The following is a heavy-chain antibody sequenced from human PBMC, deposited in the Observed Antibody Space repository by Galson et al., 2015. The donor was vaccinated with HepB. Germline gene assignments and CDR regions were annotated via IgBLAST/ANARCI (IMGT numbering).Heavy chain of an antibody. V-gene: IGHV3-21*01. CDR3: ASPSREWLLFDCRFDY. CDR1: GFTFSSYS. Sequence: SLRLSCAASGFTFSSYSMNWVRQAPGKGLEWVSSISSSSSYIYYADSVKGRFTISRDNAKNSLYLQMNSLRAEDTAVYYCASPSREWLLFDCRFDYWGQGTLVTVSS. J-gene: IGHJ4*02. D-gene: IGHD3-3*01. CDR2: ISSSSSYI.